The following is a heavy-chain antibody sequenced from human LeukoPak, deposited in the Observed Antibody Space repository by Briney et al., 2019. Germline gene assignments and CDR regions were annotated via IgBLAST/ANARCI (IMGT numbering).Heavy chain of an antibody. CDR3: ARVAYCSGGSCYPRPVY. CDR2: ISSSSSYI. Sequence: GGSLRLSCAASGFTFSSYSMNWVRQAPGKGLEWVSSISSSSSYIYYADSVKGRFTISRDNAKNSLYLQMNSLRAEDTAVYYCARVAYCSGGSCYPRPVYWGQGTLVTVSS. V-gene: IGHV3-21*01. J-gene: IGHJ4*02. D-gene: IGHD2-15*01. CDR1: GFTFSSYS.